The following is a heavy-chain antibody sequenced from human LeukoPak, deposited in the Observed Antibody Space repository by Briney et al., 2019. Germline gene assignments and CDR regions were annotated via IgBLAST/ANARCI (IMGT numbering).Heavy chain of an antibody. D-gene: IGHD2-2*01. CDR3: ARGSWIVVVPAAKKGYGMDV. J-gene: IGHJ6*02. CDR1: GGSISSGGYY. CDR2: IYYSGST. Sequence: PSQTLSLTCTVSGGSISSGGYYWSWIRQHPGKGLEWIGYIYYSGSTYYNPSLKSRVTISVDTSKNQFSLKLSSVTAADTAVYYCARGSWIVVVPAAKKGYGMDVWGQGTTVTVSS. V-gene: IGHV4-31*03.